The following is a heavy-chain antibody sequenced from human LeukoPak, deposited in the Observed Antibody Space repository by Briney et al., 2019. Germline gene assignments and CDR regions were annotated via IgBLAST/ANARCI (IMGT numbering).Heavy chain of an antibody. CDR2: ISWNSGSI. CDR1: GFTFDDYA. Sequence: GGSLRLSCAASGFTFDDYAMHWVRQAPGKGLEWVSGISWNSGSIGYADSVKGRFTISRDNSKNTLYLQMNSLRAEDTAVYYCAKDRWEQQLKAWGQGTLVTVSS. V-gene: IGHV3-9*01. CDR3: AKDRWEQQLKA. J-gene: IGHJ5*02. D-gene: IGHD6-13*01.